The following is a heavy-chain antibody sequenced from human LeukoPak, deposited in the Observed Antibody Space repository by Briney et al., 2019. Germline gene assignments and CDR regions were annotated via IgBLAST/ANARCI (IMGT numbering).Heavy chain of an antibody. V-gene: IGHV4-34*01. CDR3: ARGSLKTRVYYDITRGSRWFDP. D-gene: IGHD3-22*01. Sequence: SETLSLTCAVYGGSFSGYYWSWIRQPPGKGLEWIGEIDHSGSTNYNPSLKSRVTISVDTSKNQFSLKLSSVTAADTAVYYCARGSLKTRVYYDITRGSRWFDPWGQGTLVTVSS. CDR1: GGSFSGYY. J-gene: IGHJ5*02. CDR2: IDHSGST.